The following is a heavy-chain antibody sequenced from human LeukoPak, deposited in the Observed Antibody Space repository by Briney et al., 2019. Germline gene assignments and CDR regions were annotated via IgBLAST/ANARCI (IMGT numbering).Heavy chain of an antibody. V-gene: IGHV3-23*01. CDR1: GFTFSSYA. D-gene: IGHD1-26*01. CDR3: AKGAYSGIVGAHFDY. CDR2: ISGSGGST. Sequence: GGSLRLSCAASGFTFSSYAMSWVRQAPGKGLEWVSAISGSGGSTYYADSVMGRFTISRDNSKNTLYLQMNSLRAEDTAVYYCAKGAYSGIVGAHFDYWGQGTLVTVSS. J-gene: IGHJ4*02.